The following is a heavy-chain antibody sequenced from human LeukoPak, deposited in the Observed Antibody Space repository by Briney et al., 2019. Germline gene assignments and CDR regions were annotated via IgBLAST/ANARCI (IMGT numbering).Heavy chain of an antibody. D-gene: IGHD5-24*01. J-gene: IGHJ4*02. V-gene: IGHV3-30*14. Sequence: GPLRLSFEASGFTFRNYAIHWVRQTPDTGLEGVAVISYDEVYKNYADSATGRFTISRDDPKNTLYLQMNSLRTEDTGLYYCARDEFDGYNLGPSIYWGQGTLVTVSS. CDR2: ISYDEVYK. CDR3: ARDEFDGYNLGPSIY. CDR1: GFTFRNYA.